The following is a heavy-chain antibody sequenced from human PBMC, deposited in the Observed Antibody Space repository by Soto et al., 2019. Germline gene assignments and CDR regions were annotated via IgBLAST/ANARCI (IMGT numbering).Heavy chain of an antibody. J-gene: IGHJ4*02. CDR2: IIPSIGII. V-gene: IGHV1-69*04. Sequence: GSSVKVASKASGGTVSSFVITLVRQAPGQGLEWMGRIIPSIGIINYAQKFQGRVTITADTSTSTAYMELSSLSADDTAVYYCVRDDVGVGIDSWGLGTLVTVPS. CDR1: GGTVSSFV. D-gene: IGHD1-26*01. CDR3: VRDDVGVGIDS.